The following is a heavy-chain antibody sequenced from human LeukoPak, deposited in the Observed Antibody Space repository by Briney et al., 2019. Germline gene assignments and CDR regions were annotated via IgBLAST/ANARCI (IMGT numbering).Heavy chain of an antibody. Sequence: GGSLRLSCAASGFTFHNYAMSWVRQAPGKGLEWVSSISGNGGSTYYADSLKGRFTISRDNSKNTLYLQMNSLRAEDTAVYSCAKVVGPFDYWGQGNLVTVSS. CDR3: AKVVGPFDY. CDR2: ISGNGGST. J-gene: IGHJ4*02. V-gene: IGHV3-23*01. D-gene: IGHD1-26*01. CDR1: GFTFHNYA.